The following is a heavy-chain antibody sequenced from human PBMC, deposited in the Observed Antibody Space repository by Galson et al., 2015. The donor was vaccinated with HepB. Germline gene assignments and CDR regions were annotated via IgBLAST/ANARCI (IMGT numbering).Heavy chain of an antibody. D-gene: IGHD6-19*01. Sequence: SLRLSCAASGFTFDDYAMHWVRHAPGKGLEWVSGISWNSGSIGYADSVKGRFTISRDNAKNSLYLQMNSLRDEDTAMYYCARDMAVTGYYFDYWGQGTLVTVSS. CDR3: ARDMAVTGYYFDY. CDR1: GFTFDDYA. J-gene: IGHJ4*02. V-gene: IGHV3-9*01. CDR2: ISWNSGSI.